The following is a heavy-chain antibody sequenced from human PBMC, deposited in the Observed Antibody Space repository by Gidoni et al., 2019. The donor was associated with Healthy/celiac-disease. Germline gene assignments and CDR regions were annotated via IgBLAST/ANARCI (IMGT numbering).Heavy chain of an antibody. CDR1: GGSFSGYS. CDR3: ARGPPEDIVVVPAAMAYFDY. V-gene: IGHV4-34*01. J-gene: IGHJ4*02. Sequence: QVQLQQWGAGLLKPSETLSLTCAVYGGSFSGYSWSWIRQPPGKGLEWIGEINHSGSTNYNPSLKSRVTISVDTSKNQFSLKLSSVTAADTAVYYCARGPPEDIVVVPAAMAYFDYWGQGTLVTVSS. D-gene: IGHD2-2*01. CDR2: INHSGST.